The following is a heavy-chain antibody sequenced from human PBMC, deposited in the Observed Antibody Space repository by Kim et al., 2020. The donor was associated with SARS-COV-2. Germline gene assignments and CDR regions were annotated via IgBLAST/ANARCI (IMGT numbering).Heavy chain of an antibody. J-gene: IGHJ6*02. Sequence: GGSLRLSCAASGFTFSSYGMHWVRQAPGKGLEWVAVISYDGSNKYYADSVKGRFTISRDNSKNTLYLQMNSLRAEDTAVYYCAKAATFPGGNPGYYGMDVWGQGTTVTVSS. D-gene: IGHD2-15*01. CDR1: GFTFSSYG. CDR2: ISYDGSNK. CDR3: AKAATFPGGNPGYYGMDV. V-gene: IGHV3-30*18.